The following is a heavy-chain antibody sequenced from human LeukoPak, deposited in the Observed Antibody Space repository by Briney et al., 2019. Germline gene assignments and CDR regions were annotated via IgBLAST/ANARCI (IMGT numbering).Heavy chain of an antibody. Sequence: PGGSLGLSCAACGFAFSTYTMNWARQAPGKGLEWVASINSGGTTTHCADSVKGRFTISRDNAQNVLYLQMNGLRVDDAAVYYCLRGDSRDFWGQGTPVTVSS. V-gene: IGHV3-21*06. J-gene: IGHJ4*02. CDR1: GFAFSTYT. CDR2: INSGGTTT. D-gene: IGHD3-22*01. CDR3: LRGDSRDF.